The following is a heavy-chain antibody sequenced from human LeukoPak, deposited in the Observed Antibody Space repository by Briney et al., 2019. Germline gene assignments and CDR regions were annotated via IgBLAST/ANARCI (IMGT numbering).Heavy chain of an antibody. D-gene: IGHD3-22*01. V-gene: IGHV4-34*01. CDR2: INHSGST. J-gene: IGHJ4*02. Sequence: SETLSLTCAVYGGSFSGYYWSWIRQPPGKGLEWIGEINHSGSTNYNPSLKSRVTISVDTSKNRFSLKLSSVTAADTAVYYCARDDYYYDSSGYLFDYWGQGTLVTVSS. CDR1: GGSFSGYY. CDR3: ARDDYYYDSSGYLFDY.